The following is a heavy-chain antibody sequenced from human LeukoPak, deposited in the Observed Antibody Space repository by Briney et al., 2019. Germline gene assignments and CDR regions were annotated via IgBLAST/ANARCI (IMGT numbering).Heavy chain of an antibody. CDR2: ISSGSTYI. D-gene: IGHD2-15*01. CDR3: ASSSGASWGYFDY. CDR1: GFTFSSYS. Sequence: GGSLRLSCLASGFTFSSYSMNWVSQAPGKGLEWVSSISSGSTYICYADSVKGRVTLSRDNAKNSLYLQMNSLRAEDTAVYYCASSSGASWGYFDYWGQGTLVTVSS. V-gene: IGHV3-21*01. J-gene: IGHJ4*02.